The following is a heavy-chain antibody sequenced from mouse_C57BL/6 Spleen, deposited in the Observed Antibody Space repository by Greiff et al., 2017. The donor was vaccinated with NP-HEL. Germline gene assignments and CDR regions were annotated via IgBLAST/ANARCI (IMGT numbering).Heavy chain of an antibody. V-gene: IGHV5-16*01. CDR1: GFTFSDYY. D-gene: IGHD2-4*01. J-gene: IGHJ3*01. CDR2: INYDGSST. CDR3: ARVHYDYAWFAY. Sequence: EVKVVESEGGLVQPGSSMKLSCTASGFTFSDYYMAWVRQVPEKGLEWVANINYDGSSTYYLDSLKSRFIISRDNAKNILYLQMSSLKSEDTATYYCARVHYDYAWFAYWGQGTLVTVSA.